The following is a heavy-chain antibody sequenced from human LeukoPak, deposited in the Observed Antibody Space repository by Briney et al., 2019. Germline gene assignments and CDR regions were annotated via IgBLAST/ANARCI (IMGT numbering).Heavy chain of an antibody. CDR3: ARDKKSGESSEIDY. Sequence: GGSLRLSCAASGFTFSNYWVHWGRHAPGKGLVWVSRINRDGSTTKYADSVKGRFTVSRDNAKNTLNLQMNSLRAEDTAVYYCARDKKSGESSEIDYWGQGTLVTVSS. CDR1: GFTFSNYW. CDR2: INRDGSTT. D-gene: IGHD3-10*01. J-gene: IGHJ4*02. V-gene: IGHV3-74*03.